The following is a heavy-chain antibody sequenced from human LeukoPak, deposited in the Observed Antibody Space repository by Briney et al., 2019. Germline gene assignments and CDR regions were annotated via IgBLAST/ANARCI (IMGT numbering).Heavy chain of an antibody. CDR3: ARDRWGSSSSESRTDYYYYYMDV. J-gene: IGHJ6*03. D-gene: IGHD6-6*01. Sequence: SETLSLICTVSGGSISSYYWNWTRQSPGKGLEWLGYIYYSWRTNFNPSLKSRVTISVDPSKNQFSLKLSSVTAADTAVYYCARDRWGSSSSESRTDYYYYYMDVWGKGTTVTVSS. V-gene: IGHV4-59*13. CDR1: GGSISSYY. CDR2: IYYSWRT.